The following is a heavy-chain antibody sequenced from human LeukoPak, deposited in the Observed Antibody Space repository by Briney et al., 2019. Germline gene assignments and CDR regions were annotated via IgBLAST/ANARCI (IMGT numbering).Heavy chain of an antibody. D-gene: IGHD6-13*01. V-gene: IGHV1-46*01. J-gene: IGHJ4*02. Sequence: ASVKVSCKASGYTFTNYYMHWVRQAPGQGLEWMGTINPSGGSTSNAQKFQGRVTMTRDTSTSTVFMELSSLRSEDTAVYYCARVPYSSTWYYFDYWGQGTLVTVSS. CDR3: ARVPYSSTWYYFDY. CDR1: GYTFTNYY. CDR2: INPSGGST.